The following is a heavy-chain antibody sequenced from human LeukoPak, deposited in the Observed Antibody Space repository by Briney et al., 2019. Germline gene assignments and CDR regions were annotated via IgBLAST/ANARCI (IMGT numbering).Heavy chain of an antibody. CDR3: ARGYDSSGYEWFDP. V-gene: IGHV3-11*01. Sequence: GWSLRLSCAASGFTFSDYYMSWIRQAPGKGLEWVSYISSSGSTIYYADSVKGRFTISRDNAKNSLYLQMNSLRAEDTAVYYCARGYDSSGYEWFDPWGQGTLVTVSS. J-gene: IGHJ5*02. CDR1: GFTFSDYY. CDR2: ISSSGSTI. D-gene: IGHD3-22*01.